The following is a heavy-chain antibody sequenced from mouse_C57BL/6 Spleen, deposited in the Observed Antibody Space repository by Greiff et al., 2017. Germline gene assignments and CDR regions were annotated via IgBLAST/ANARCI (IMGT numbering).Heavy chain of an antibody. J-gene: IGHJ4*01. CDR3: ARDSGTWYAMDY. CDR1: GFTFSSYA. CDR2: ISDGGSYT. Sequence: EVQRVESGGGLVKPGGSPKLSCAASGFTFSSYAMSWVRQTPEKRLEWVATISDGGSYTYYPDNVKGRFTISRDNAKNNLYLQMSHLKSEDTAMYYCARDSGTWYAMDYWGQGTSVTVSS. D-gene: IGHD3-3*01. V-gene: IGHV5-4*01.